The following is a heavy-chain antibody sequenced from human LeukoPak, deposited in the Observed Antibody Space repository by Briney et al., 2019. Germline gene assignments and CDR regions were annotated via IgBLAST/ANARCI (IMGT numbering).Heavy chain of an antibody. V-gene: IGHV3-23*01. D-gene: IGHD2-15*01. CDR1: GFTFSSYA. J-gene: IGHJ4*02. CDR3: AKGYCSGGNCYPFDY. CDR2: ISGGGAST. Sequence: PGGSLRLACAASGFTFSSYAMRWVRQAPEKGLEWVSAISGGGASTYYAASVKRRFTISRDNSKNTLYLQMNSLRAEDTAVYYCAKGYCSGGNCYPFDYWGQGPLVPVSS.